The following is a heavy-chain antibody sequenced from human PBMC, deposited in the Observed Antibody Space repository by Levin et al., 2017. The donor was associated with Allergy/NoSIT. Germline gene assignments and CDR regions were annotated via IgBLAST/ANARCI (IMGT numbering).Heavy chain of an antibody. CDR3: ARHGCSGGSCYSLYYFDY. Sequence: PSETLSLTCTVSGGSISSSSYYWGWIRQPPGTGLEWIGSIYYSGSTYYNPSLKSRVTISVDTSKNQFSLKLSSVTAADTAVYYCARHGCSGGSCYSLYYFDYWGQGTLVTVSS. V-gene: IGHV4-39*01. CDR1: GGSISSSSYY. D-gene: IGHD2-15*01. CDR2: IYYSGST. J-gene: IGHJ4*02.